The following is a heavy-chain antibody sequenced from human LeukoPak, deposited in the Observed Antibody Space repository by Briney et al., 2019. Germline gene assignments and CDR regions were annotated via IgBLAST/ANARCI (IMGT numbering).Heavy chain of an antibody. CDR3: ARDEYSGYDFARFGY. Sequence: GASVKVSCKASGGTFSSYAISWVRQAPGQGLEWMGRIIPILGIANYAQEFQGRVTITADKSTSTAYMELSSLRSEDTAVYYCARDEYSGYDFARFGYWGQGTLVTVSS. D-gene: IGHD5-12*01. CDR2: IIPILGIA. CDR1: GGTFSSYA. J-gene: IGHJ4*02. V-gene: IGHV1-69*04.